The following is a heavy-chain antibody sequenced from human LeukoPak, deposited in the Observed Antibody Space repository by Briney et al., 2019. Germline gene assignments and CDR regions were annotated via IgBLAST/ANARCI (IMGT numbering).Heavy chain of an antibody. CDR2: IYTSGST. D-gene: IGHD6-13*01. J-gene: IGHJ6*03. CDR1: GGSISSGSYY. Sequence: SQTLSLTCTVSGGSISSGSYYWSWIRQPAGKGLEWIGRIYTSGSTNYNPSLKSRVTISVDTSKNQFSLKLSSVTAADTDVYYCARDQSGYSSSWDYYYYYMDVWGKGTTVTISS. CDR3: ARDQSGYSSSWDYYYYYMDV. V-gene: IGHV4-61*02.